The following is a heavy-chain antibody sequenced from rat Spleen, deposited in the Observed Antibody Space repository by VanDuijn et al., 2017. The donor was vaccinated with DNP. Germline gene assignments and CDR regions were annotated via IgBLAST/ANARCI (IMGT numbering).Heavy chain of an antibody. CDR2: ISYDRSDT. V-gene: IGHV5-7*01. CDR3: SSGCQDMIQCNWFAY. CDR1: GITFSDHN. Sequence: EVQLVESGGGLVQPGRSLKLSCVVAGITFSDHNMAWVRQAPKKGLEWVGTISYDRSDTYYRDSVKGRFTMCRDNAKSTLYLQMDSLRSEDTATYYCSSGCQDMIQCNWFAYWGQGTLVTVSS. J-gene: IGHJ3*01. D-gene: IGHD2-3*01.